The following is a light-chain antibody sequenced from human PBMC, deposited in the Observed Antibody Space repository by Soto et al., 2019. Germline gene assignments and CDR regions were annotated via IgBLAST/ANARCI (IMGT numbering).Light chain of an antibody. J-gene: IGKJ2*01. CDR3: QRNGSSPT. CDR1: QSVSNRY. CDR2: GES. Sequence: EIVLTQSPGTLSLSPGERATLSCRSSQSVSNRYLAWYQHKPGQAPRRLIYGESSRDTGIPDRFSGSGSVTDFTLTISRLEPEDFTVYYGQRNGSSPTFGQGTKLEIK. V-gene: IGKV3-20*01.